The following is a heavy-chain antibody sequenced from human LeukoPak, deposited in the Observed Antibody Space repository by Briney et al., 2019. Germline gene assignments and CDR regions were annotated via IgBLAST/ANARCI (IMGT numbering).Heavy chain of an antibody. Sequence: GASVKASCKASGYTFTGYYMHWVRQAPGQGLEWMGWINPNSAGTNYAQNFQGRVTMTRDTSISTAYMELSRLRSDDTAVYYCARGGLTTPRISWFYFDYWGQGTLVTVPS. D-gene: IGHD4/OR15-4a*01. V-gene: IGHV1-2*02. CDR2: INPNSAGT. CDR1: GYTFTGYY. J-gene: IGHJ4*02. CDR3: ARGGLTTPRISWFYFDY.